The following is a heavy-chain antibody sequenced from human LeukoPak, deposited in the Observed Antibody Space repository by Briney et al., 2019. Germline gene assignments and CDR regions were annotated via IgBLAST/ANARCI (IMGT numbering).Heavy chain of an antibody. D-gene: IGHD3-22*01. J-gene: IGHJ4*02. CDR2: INHSGST. Sequence: SETLSLTCGVNGGSFSGYYWNWIRQTPGKGLEWIGEINHSGSTNYNPSLKRRVTISVDTSQKQFSLRLTSVTAADTAVYYCARDAYDSSGYSGAVDYWGQGTLVTVSS. CDR3: ARDAYDSSGYSGAVDY. CDR1: GGSFSGYY. V-gene: IGHV4-34*01.